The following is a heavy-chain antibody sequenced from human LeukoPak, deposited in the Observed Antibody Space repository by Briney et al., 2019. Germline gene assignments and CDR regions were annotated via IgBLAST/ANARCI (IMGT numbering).Heavy chain of an antibody. CDR3: ARGDIVVVVAADFGAFDI. CDR1: GGTFSSYA. CDR2: IIPIFGTA. D-gene: IGHD2-15*01. Sequence: ASVKVSCKASGGTFSSYAISWVRQAPGQGLEWMGGIIPIFGTANYAQKFQGRVTITTDESTSTAYMELSSLRSEDTAVYYCARGDIVVVVAADFGAFDIWGQGTMVTVSS. V-gene: IGHV1-69*05. J-gene: IGHJ3*02.